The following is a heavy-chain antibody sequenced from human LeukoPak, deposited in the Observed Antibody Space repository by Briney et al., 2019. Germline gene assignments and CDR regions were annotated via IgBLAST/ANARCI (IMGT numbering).Heavy chain of an antibody. J-gene: IGHJ4*02. CDR3: AKVSKKTQYSSSWSPLYYFDY. Sequence: GGSLRLSCAASGFTFSSYAMSWVRQAPGKGLEWVSAISGSGGGTYYADSVKGRFTISRDNSKNTLYLQMNSLRAEDTAVYYCAKVSKKTQYSSSWSPLYYFDYWGQGTLVTVSS. CDR2: ISGSGGGT. CDR1: GFTFSSYA. V-gene: IGHV3-23*01. D-gene: IGHD6-13*01.